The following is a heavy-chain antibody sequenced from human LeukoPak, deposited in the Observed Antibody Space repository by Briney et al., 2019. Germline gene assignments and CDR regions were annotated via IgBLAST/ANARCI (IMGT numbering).Heavy chain of an antibody. Sequence: GGSLRLSCAASGFTFSSYWMSWVRQAPGKGLEWVANIKQDGSEKYYVASVKGRFTIYRENAKNSLYLQMNRLRAEDTAVYYFARPSAAVMEFDYWGQGTLVTVSS. D-gene: IGHD6-25*01. J-gene: IGHJ4*02. CDR3: ARPSAAVMEFDY. V-gene: IGHV3-7*01. CDR1: GFTFSSYW. CDR2: IKQDGSEK.